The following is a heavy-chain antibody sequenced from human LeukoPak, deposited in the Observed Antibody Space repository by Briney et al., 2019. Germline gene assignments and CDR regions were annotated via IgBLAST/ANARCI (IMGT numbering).Heavy chain of an antibody. V-gene: IGHV3-7*01. Sequence: GGSLRLSCVASGFTFSSSWMAWVRQAPGKGLQWVANINHDGSVKNYVGSVKGRFAISRDNAQNSFYLQMNSLETDDTAVYYCAKDSYSKGDYWGQGTLVTVSS. CDR3: AKDSYSKGDY. D-gene: IGHD4-11*01. CDR1: GFTFSSSW. J-gene: IGHJ4*02. CDR2: INHDGSVK.